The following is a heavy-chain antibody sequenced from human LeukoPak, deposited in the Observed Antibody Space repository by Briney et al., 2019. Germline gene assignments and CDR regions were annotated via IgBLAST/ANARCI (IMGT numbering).Heavy chain of an antibody. Sequence: ASVKVSRKASGYTLTRYYMHWVRQAPGQGLEWMGKINPSGGSTTYAQKFQGRVTMTRDTSTSTVYMELSSLRFEDTAVYYCARGTVRGVPGGYWGEGTLVTVSS. CDR3: ARGTVRGVPGGY. V-gene: IGHV1-46*01. CDR2: INPSGGST. CDR1: GYTLTRYY. J-gene: IGHJ4*02. D-gene: IGHD3-10*01.